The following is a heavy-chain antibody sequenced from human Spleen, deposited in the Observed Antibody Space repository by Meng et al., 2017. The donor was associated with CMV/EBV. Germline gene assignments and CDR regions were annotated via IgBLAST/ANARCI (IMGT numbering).Heavy chain of an antibody. J-gene: IGHJ4*02. V-gene: IGHV3-74*01. CDR2: INSDGSST. CDR1: GFTFSSYW. CDR3: ARGRFLEWLIDF. Sequence: SCAASGFTFSSYWMHWVRQAPGKGLVWVSRINSDGSSTSYADSVKGRFTISRDNAKNTLYLQMNGLRADDTAVYFCARGRFLEWLIDFWGQGTLVTVSS. D-gene: IGHD3-3*01.